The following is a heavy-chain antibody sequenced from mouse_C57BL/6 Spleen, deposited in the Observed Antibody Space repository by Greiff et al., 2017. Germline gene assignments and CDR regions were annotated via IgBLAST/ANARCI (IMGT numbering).Heavy chain of an antibody. V-gene: IGHV1-53*01. J-gene: IGHJ1*03. CDR3: AKPREGEGYFDV. CDR2: INPSNGGT. Sequence: QVQLQQPGTELVKPGASVKLSCKASGYTFTSYWMHWVKQRPGQGLEWIGNINPSNGGTNYNEKFKSKATLPVDKSSSTAYMQLSSLTSEDSAVYYCAKPREGEGYFDVWGTGTTVTVSS. CDR1: GYTFTSYW. D-gene: IGHD3-3*01.